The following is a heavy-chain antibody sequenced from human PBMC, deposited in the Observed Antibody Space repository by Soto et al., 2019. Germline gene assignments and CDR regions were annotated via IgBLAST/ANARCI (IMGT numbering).Heavy chain of an antibody. J-gene: IGHJ4*03. V-gene: IGHV4-34*01. CDR1: DGYFSGYY. Sequence: TSETQSLTCAVYDGYFSGYYGSWIRQTPGKGLEWIGEINHSGSTNYNPSLKSRVTISVDTSKNQFSLKLSSVTAADTAVYYCARVYSSSAAYYRGVDVWGQGTLVTLSS. D-gene: IGHD6-6*01. CDR2: INHSGST. CDR3: ARVYSSSAAYYRGVDV.